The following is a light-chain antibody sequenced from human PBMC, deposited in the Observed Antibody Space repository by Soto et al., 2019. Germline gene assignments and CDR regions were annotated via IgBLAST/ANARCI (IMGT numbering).Light chain of an antibody. V-gene: IGLV2-23*01. CDR1: SSDVGSYNL. CDR3: CSYAGSHVV. Sequence: QSALTQPASVSGSPGQSITISCTGTSSDVGSYNLVSWYQQHPGKAPKLMIYEGNKRPSGVSNRFSGSKSGNTASLTISGLQAEDEADYYCCSYAGSHVVFGGGTKSPS. J-gene: IGLJ2*01. CDR2: EGN.